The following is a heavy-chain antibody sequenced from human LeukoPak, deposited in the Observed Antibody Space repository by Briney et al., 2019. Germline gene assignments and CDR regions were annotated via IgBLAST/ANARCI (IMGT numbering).Heavy chain of an antibody. D-gene: IGHD1-26*01. CDR1: GGTFSNYA. CDR2: IIPMFGTI. J-gene: IGHJ6*02. V-gene: IGHV1-69*13. CDR3: ARESPRSGSYYNYYYNGMDV. Sequence: SVKVSCKASGGTFSNYAISWVRQAPGQGLEWMGGIIPMFGTINYGQKFQGRVTFTADESTSTAYMELSSLRSEDTAVYYCARESPRSGSYYNYYYNGMDVWGQGTTVTVSS.